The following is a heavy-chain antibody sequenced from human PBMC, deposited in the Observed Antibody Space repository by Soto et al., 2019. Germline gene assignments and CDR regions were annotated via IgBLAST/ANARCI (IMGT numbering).Heavy chain of an antibody. CDR1: GFTFSSYG. Sequence: SLRLSCAASGFTFSSYGMHWVRQAPGKGLEWVAVIWYDGSNKYYADSVKGRFTISRDNSKNTLYLQMNSLRAEDTAVYYCARDYNYGSGGFYHYYYMDVWGKGTTVTVSS. D-gene: IGHD3-10*01. V-gene: IGHV3-33*01. J-gene: IGHJ6*03. CDR2: IWYDGSNK. CDR3: ARDYNYGSGGFYHYYYMDV.